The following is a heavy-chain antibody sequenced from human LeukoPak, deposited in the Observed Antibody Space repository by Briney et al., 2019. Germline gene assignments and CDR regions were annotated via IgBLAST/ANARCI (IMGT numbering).Heavy chain of an antibody. Sequence: PSETLSLTCAVYGGSFSRYYWSWIRQSPGKGLEWIAEIDHRGDTNYNPSVKSRVTISVDTSKHQFSLKVRSLSAAATAVYYCAGGATISETGYFDFWGQGTLVTVSS. D-gene: IGHD5-24*01. CDR3: AGGATISETGYFDF. V-gene: IGHV4-34*01. CDR1: GGSFSRYY. J-gene: IGHJ4*03. CDR2: IDHRGDT.